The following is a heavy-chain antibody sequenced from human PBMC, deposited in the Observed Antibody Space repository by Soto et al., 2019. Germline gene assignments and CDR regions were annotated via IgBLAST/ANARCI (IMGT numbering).Heavy chain of an antibody. V-gene: IGHV4-4*07. CDR2: IYTSGST. CDR3: ARDGRRYCSAGSCDWFDP. CDR1: GGSISSYY. D-gene: IGHD2-15*01. J-gene: IGHJ5*02. Sequence: SETLSLTCTVSGGSISSYYWSWIRQPAGKGLEWIGRIYTSGSTNYNPSLKSRVTMSVDTSKNQFSLKLSSVTAADTAVYYCARDGRRYCSAGSCDWFDPWGQGTLVTVSS.